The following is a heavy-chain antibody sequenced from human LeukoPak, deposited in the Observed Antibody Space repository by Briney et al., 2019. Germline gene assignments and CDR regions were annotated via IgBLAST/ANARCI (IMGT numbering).Heavy chain of an antibody. CDR1: GFTFSSYA. CDR3: ARDGRGVDYDFWSGYPQYYFDY. V-gene: IGHV3-33*08. D-gene: IGHD3-3*01. CDR2: IWYDGSNK. J-gene: IGHJ4*02. Sequence: GSLRLSCAASGFTFSSYAMHWVRPAPGKGLEWVAVIWYDGSNKYYADSVKGRFTISRDNSKNTLYLQMNSLRAEDTAVYYCARDGRGVDYDFWSGYPQYYFDYWGQGTLVTVSS.